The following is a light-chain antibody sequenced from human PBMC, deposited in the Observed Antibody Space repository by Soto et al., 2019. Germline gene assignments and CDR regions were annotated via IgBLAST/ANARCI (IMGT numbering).Light chain of an antibody. V-gene: IGKV1D-12*01. Sequence: DIQMTQSPSSVSASVGDRVTITCRASQGISSWLAWYQQKPGKAPKLLIYVTSNLQGGVPSRFSGSGSGTDFTLTISSLQPEDFATYCQQANSFPVTFGQGTRLEIK. CDR1: QGISSW. CDR2: VTS. CDR3: QQANSFPVT. J-gene: IGKJ5*01.